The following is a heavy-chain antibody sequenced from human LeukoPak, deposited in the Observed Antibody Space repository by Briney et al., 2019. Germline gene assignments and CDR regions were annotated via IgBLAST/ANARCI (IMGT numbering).Heavy chain of an antibody. CDR3: ARDLDDILTGYYLGGKAVKRGDDY. D-gene: IGHD3-9*01. J-gene: IGHJ4*02. CDR2: ISAYNGNT. Sequence: ASVKVSCKASGYTFTSYGISWVRQAPGQGLEWMGWISAYNGNTNYAQKLQGRVTMTTDTSTSTAHMELRSLRSDDTAVYYCARDLDDILTGYYLGGKAVKRGDDYWGQGTLVTVSS. CDR1: GYTFTSYG. V-gene: IGHV1-18*01.